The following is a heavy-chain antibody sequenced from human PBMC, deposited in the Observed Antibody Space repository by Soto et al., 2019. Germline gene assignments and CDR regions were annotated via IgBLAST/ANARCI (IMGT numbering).Heavy chain of an antibody. J-gene: IGHJ6*02. CDR2: ISYDGSNK. D-gene: IGHD5-12*01. V-gene: IGHV3-30*18. CDR1: GFTFSSYG. Sequence: PGGSLRLSCAASGFTFSSYGMHWVRQAPGKGLEWVAVISYDGSNKYYADSVKGRFTISRDNSKNTLYLQMNSLRAEDTAVYYCAKVGVSGYSGYDYYYYYGMDVWGQGTTVTVSS. CDR3: AKVGVSGYSGYDYYYYYGMDV.